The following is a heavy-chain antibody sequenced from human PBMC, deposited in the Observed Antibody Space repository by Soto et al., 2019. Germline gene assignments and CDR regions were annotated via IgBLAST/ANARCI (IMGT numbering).Heavy chain of an antibody. CDR2: ISGSGGST. CDR3: AKVGLVGLGELSYHSYYYYYMDV. V-gene: IGHV3-23*01. D-gene: IGHD3-16*02. J-gene: IGHJ6*03. Sequence: GGSLRLSCAASGFTFSSYAMSWVRQAPGKGLEWVSAISGSGGSTYYADSVKGRFTISRDNSKNTLYLQMNSLRAEDTAVYYCAKVGLVGLGELSYHSYYYYYMDVWGKGTTVTVSS. CDR1: GFTFSSYA.